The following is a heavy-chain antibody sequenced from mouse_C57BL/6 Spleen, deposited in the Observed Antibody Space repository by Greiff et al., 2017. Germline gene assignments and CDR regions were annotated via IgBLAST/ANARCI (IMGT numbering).Heavy chain of an antibody. Sequence: QVQLQQSGPELVKPGASVKISCKASGYAFSSSWMNWVKQRPGKGLEWFGRFFPGDGVTNYIGKFKGKATLAAEESSSTAYLQLSSLTSEDSAVYFGAKNLGYYAIDYWGQGTSVTVSS. J-gene: IGHJ4*01. CDR3: AKNLGYYAIDY. CDR1: GYAFSSSW. V-gene: IGHV1-82*01. CDR2: FFPGDGVT.